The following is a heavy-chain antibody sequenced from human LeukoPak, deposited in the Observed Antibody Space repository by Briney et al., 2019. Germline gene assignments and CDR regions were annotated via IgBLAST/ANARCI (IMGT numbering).Heavy chain of an antibody. D-gene: IGHD6-19*01. CDR1: GFTFSNYN. CDR2: ISSASGGI. V-gene: IGHV3-21*01. Sequence: GGSLRLSCAASGFTFSNYNMNWVRQAPGKGLEWVSSISSASGGIYYADSVKGRFTISRDNAKNSLYLQMNSLRAEDTAVYYCARVYSSGWSDYWGQGTLVTVSS. CDR3: ARVYSSGWSDY. J-gene: IGHJ4*02.